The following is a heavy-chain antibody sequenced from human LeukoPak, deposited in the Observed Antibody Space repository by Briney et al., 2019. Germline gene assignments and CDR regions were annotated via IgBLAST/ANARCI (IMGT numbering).Heavy chain of an antibody. CDR3: ASHYGSGSFYSPFDY. D-gene: IGHD3-10*01. V-gene: IGHV4-59*01. Sequence: SETLSLTCTVSGGSISSYYWTWMRQAPGKGLEWIGYIYHSGSSTYYNPSLNSRVTISLDTSKNQFSLKLNSVTAADTAVYYCASHYGSGSFYSPFDYWGQGTLVTVSS. J-gene: IGHJ4*02. CDR2: IYHSGSST. CDR1: GGSISSYY.